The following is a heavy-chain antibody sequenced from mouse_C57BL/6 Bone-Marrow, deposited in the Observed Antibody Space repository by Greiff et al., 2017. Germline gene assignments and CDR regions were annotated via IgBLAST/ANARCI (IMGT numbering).Heavy chain of an antibody. D-gene: IGHD2-5*01. CDR1: GFTFSSYG. Sequence: EVQLVESGGDLVKPGGSLKLSCAASGFTFSSYGMSWVRQTPDQRLEWVATISSGGSYTYYPDSVKGRFTISRDNAKNTLYLQMSSLKSEDTAMYYCARQGYYSNSYAMDYWGQGTSVTVSS. J-gene: IGHJ4*01. V-gene: IGHV5-6*01. CDR3: ARQGYYSNSYAMDY. CDR2: ISSGGSYT.